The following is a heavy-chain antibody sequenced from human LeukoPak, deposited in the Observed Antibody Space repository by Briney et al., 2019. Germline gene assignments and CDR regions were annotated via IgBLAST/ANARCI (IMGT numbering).Heavy chain of an antibody. J-gene: IGHJ4*02. CDR3: ARDFHLGYFDY. V-gene: IGHV3-11*01. Sequence: GGSLRLSCAASGFTFSDYYMSWIRQAPGKGLEWVSYISSSGSTIYYADSVKGRFTISRDNAKNSLYLQMNSLRAEGTAVYYCARDFHLGYFDYWGQGTLVTVSS. CDR2: ISSSGSTI. CDR1: GFTFSDYY.